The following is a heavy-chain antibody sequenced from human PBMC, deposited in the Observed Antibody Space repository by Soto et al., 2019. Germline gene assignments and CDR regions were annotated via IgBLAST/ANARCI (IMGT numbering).Heavy chain of an antibody. V-gene: IGHV3-23*01. Sequence: GSLRLTCAASVFTSENFGMSWVRQAPGKGLEWISSISGSGLNKYYADSVKGRFTISRDNSKNTVYLELSNLRAEDTAVYHCAKNQGVELVPLATVDWFDPWGQGSVVTVSS. J-gene: IGHJ5*02. CDR2: ISGSGLNK. CDR1: VFTSENFG. D-gene: IGHD1-26*01. CDR3: AKNQGVELVPLATVDWFDP.